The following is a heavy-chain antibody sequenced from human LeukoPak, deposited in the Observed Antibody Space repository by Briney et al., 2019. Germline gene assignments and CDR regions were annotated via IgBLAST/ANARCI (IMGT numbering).Heavy chain of an antibody. V-gene: IGHV4-59*08. CDR1: GGSISSYY. J-gene: IGHJ4*02. CDR3: ARQPEYSSSIDY. Sequence: SETLSLTCTVSGGSISSYYWSWIRQPPGKGLEWIGYTYYSGGTNYNPSPKSRVTISLDTSKHQVSLKLSSVTAPHTAVYYCARQPEYSSSIDYWGQGTLVTASS. D-gene: IGHD6-6*01. CDR2: TYYSGGT.